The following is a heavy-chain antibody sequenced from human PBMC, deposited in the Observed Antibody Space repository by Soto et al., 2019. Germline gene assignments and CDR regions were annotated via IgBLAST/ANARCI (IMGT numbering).Heavy chain of an antibody. D-gene: IGHD6-13*01. CDR3: ARGGSSSFDY. V-gene: IGHV4-34*01. J-gene: IGHJ4*02. CDR2: INHSGST. Sequence: QVQLQQWGAGLLKPSETLSLTCAFYGVSFSGYYWSWIRQPPGKGLEWIGEINHSGSTNYNPSLKTRVTISVDTSKNQCSLKLSSVTAADTAGYYCARGGSSSFDYWGQGTLVTVSS. CDR1: GVSFSGYY.